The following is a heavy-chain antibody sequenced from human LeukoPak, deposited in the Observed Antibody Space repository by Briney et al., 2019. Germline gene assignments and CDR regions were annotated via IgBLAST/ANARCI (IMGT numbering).Heavy chain of an antibody. CDR1: GYTFTGYY. CDR3: ARAPKGYCSSTSCYARFDP. Sequence: GXSVTVSCKASGYTFTGYYMHWVRQAPGQGLEWMGWINPNSGNTGYAQKFQGRVTMTRDTSISTAYMELSRLRSDDTAVYYCARAPKGYCSSTSCYARFDPWGQGTLVTVSS. D-gene: IGHD2-2*01. V-gene: IGHV1-2*02. CDR2: INPNSGNT. J-gene: IGHJ5*02.